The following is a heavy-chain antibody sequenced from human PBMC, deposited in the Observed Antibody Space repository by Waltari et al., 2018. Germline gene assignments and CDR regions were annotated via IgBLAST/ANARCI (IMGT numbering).Heavy chain of an antibody. CDR3: ARVSGDLTWGFDY. D-gene: IGHD2-21*01. V-gene: IGHV4-4*02. CDR1: GGSISSSNW. Sequence: QVQLQESGPGLVKPSGTLSLTCAVSGGSISSSNWWSWVRQPPGKGLAWIGEIYNSGSTNYTPSLNRRVNISVDKSKNQFSLKLSSVTAADSAVYYCARVSGDLTWGFDYWGQGTLVTVSS. CDR2: IYNSGST. J-gene: IGHJ4*02.